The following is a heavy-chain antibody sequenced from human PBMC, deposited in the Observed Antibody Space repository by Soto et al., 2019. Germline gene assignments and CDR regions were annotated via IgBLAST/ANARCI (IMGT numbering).Heavy chain of an antibody. CDR3: AREDYYGSGRFDP. D-gene: IGHD3-10*01. CDR2: IYYSGST. Sequence: SETLSLTCTVSGGSISSYYWSWIRQPPGKGLERIGYIYYSGSTNYNPSLKSRVTISVDTSKNQFSLKLSSVTAADTAVYYCAREDYYGSGRFDPWGQGTLVTVSS. J-gene: IGHJ5*02. CDR1: GGSISSYY. V-gene: IGHV4-59*01.